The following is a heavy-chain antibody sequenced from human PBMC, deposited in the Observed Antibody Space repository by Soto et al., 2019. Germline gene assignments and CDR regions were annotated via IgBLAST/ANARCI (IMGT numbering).Heavy chain of an antibody. J-gene: IGHJ6*03. Sequence: EVQLVESGGGLVQPGRSLRLSCAASGFTFDDYAMHWVRQAPGKGLEWVSGISWNSGSIGYADSVKGRFTISRDNAKNSLYLQMNSLRAEDTALYYCAKDKVMGGYSYGKDYYYYYMDVWGKGTTVTVSS. V-gene: IGHV3-9*01. CDR2: ISWNSGSI. CDR3: AKDKVMGGYSYGKDYYYYYMDV. D-gene: IGHD5-18*01. CDR1: GFTFDDYA.